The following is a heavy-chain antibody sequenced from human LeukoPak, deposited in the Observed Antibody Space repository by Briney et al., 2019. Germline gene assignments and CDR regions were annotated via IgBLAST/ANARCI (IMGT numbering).Heavy chain of an antibody. D-gene: IGHD4-17*01. V-gene: IGHV3-23*01. CDR3: ANPSNGDYDH. CDR1: GGSFSGYY. J-gene: IGHJ4*02. Sequence: PSETLSLTCAVYGGSFSGYYWSWVRQAPGKGLEWVSAISGSGGSTYYADSVKGRFTISRDNSKNTLYLQMNSLRAEDTAVYYCANPSNGDYDHWGQGTLVTVSS. CDR2: ISGSGGST.